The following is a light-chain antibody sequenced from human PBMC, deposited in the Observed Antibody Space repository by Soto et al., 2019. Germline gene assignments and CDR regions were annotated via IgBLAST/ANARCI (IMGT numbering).Light chain of an antibody. CDR3: SSYTSSSPYV. CDR1: SSDVGGYNY. J-gene: IGLJ1*01. V-gene: IGLV2-14*01. Sequence: QSALTQPASVSGSPGQSITISCTGTSSDVGGYNYVSWYQQHPGKAPKLMIYEVSNRPSGVSKRFSGSKSGNTASLTISGLQAADEADYYCSSYTSSSPYVFGTGTKVTVL. CDR2: EVS.